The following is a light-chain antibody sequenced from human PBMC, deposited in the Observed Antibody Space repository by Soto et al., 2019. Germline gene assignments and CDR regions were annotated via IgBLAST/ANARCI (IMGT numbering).Light chain of an antibody. CDR2: EAS. CDR1: QTVTDL. CDR3: QQYNGTPYT. J-gene: IGKJ2*01. V-gene: IGKV1-5*03. Sequence: QMTQSPSTLSASVGDRVTITCRSSQTVTDLVAWYQVKPGAAPKLLIYEASALESGGPSRCSGSGSATELALTISSLHPDDFATYFYQQYNGTPYTFGPGTKMEVK.